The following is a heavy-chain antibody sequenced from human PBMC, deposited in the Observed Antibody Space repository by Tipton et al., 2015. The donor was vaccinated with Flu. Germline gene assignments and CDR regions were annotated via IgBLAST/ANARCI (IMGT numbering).Heavy chain of an antibody. CDR2: IYYSGST. Sequence: TLSLTCTVSGGSISSGGHYWSWIRQHPEKGLEWIGYIYYSGSTYYNPSLKSRVTISVDTSKNHFSLKLTSVTAADTAVYYCARDRREFDSSGYHYTMDVWGQGTTVTVSS. V-gene: IGHV4-31*03. D-gene: IGHD3-9*01. CDR1: GGSISSGGHY. CDR3: ARDRREFDSSGYHYTMDV. J-gene: IGHJ6*02.